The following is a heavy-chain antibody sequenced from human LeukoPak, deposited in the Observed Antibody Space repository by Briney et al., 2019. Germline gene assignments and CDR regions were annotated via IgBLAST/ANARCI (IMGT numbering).Heavy chain of an antibody. J-gene: IGHJ3*02. CDR2: INHSGST. CDR3: ARVRGNYYYDSSGYPRVHAFDI. CDR1: GGFFSGYY. Sequence: SETLSLTCAVYGGFFSGYYWSWIRQPPGKGLEWIGVINHSGSTNYNPSLKSRVTISVDTSKNQFSLKLSSVTAADTAVYYCARVRGNYYYDSSGYPRVHAFDIWGQGTMVTVSS. V-gene: IGHV4-34*01. D-gene: IGHD3-22*01.